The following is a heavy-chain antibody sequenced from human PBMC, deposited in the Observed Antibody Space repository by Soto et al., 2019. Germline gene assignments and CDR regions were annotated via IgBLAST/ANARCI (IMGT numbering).Heavy chain of an antibody. D-gene: IGHD6-19*01. CDR3: ARDGPNRRSSGSAPELGY. J-gene: IGHJ4*02. V-gene: IGHV3-9*01. CDR1: GFTFDDYA. Sequence: EVHLVESGGGLVQPGRSLRLSCVTSGFTFDDYAMHWVRQAAGKGLEWVSGINWNSGSIDYADSVKGRFTISRDNAKNSLYLQMNSLRIEDTALYYCARDGPNRRSSGSAPELGYWGQGTLVTVSS. CDR2: INWNSGSI.